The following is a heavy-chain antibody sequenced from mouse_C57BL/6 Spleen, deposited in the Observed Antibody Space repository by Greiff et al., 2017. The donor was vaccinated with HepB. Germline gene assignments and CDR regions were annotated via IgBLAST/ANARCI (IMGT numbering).Heavy chain of an antibody. CDR2: INPNNGGT. V-gene: IGHV1-26*01. Sequence: EVQLQQSGPELVKPGASVKISCKASGYTFTDYYMNWVKQSHGKSLEWIGDINPNNGGTSYNQKFKGKATLTVDKSSSTAYMERRSLTSEDSAVYYCASSYYVYFDYWGQGTTLTVSS. J-gene: IGHJ2*01. CDR3: ASSYYVYFDY. D-gene: IGHD2-1*01. CDR1: GYTFTDYY.